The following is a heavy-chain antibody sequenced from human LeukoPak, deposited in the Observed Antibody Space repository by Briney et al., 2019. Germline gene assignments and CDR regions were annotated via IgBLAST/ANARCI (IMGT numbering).Heavy chain of an antibody. CDR1: GGPISSYY. CDR2: IYYSGST. V-gene: IGHV4-59*01. CDR3: ARCPRAAFDI. Sequence: PSETLSLTCTVSGGPISSYYWSWIRQPPGKGLEWTGYIYYSGSTNYNPSLKSRVTISVDTSKNQFSLKLSSVTAADTAVYYCARCPRAAFDIWGQGTMVTVSS. J-gene: IGHJ3*02.